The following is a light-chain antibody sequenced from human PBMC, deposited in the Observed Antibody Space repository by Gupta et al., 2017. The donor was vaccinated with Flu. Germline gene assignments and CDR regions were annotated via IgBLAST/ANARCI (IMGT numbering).Light chain of an antibody. J-gene: IGKJ2*02. CDR3: TRCTLPWT. Sequence: DVVMSQSPLSLSVTLGQAASISCTSSQSLVSKTGTTYLTCFAQRLGHSPTLHTTEVPNRHPGGPDGRSCSGHATDFTRKLSRVEVADVGGYYRTRCTLPWTFGQGTKVEI. CDR1: QSLVSKTGTTY. CDR2: EVP. V-gene: IGKV2-30*01.